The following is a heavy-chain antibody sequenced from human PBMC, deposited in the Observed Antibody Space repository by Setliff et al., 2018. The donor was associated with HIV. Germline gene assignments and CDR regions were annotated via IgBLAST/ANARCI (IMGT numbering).Heavy chain of an antibody. Sequence: GESLKISCKGSGYTFTSYWIGWVRQMPGKGLEWMGIIYPGDSDTRYSPSFQGRGTISADMSIHTAYLQWSSLQASDTAMYYCARRASKASLDYWGQGTLVTVSS. CDR3: ARRASKASLDY. CDR1: GYTFTSYW. CDR2: IYPGDSDT. V-gene: IGHV5-51*01. J-gene: IGHJ4*02.